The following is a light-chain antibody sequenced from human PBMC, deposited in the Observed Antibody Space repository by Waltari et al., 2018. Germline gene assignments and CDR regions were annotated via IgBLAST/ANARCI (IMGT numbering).Light chain of an antibody. CDR1: DIGERS. J-gene: IGLJ2*01. CDR2: YGT. CDR3: QVWDSSRHHVI. V-gene: IGLV3-21*04. Sequence: SYMLTQPPSVSVAPGQTARITWCVDDIGERSVHWCQQRPGQAPFPVIYYGTDRPSGIPDRFSGSPSWDTAPLIISRVEAGDEADYYCQVWDSSRHHVIFGGGTRLTVL.